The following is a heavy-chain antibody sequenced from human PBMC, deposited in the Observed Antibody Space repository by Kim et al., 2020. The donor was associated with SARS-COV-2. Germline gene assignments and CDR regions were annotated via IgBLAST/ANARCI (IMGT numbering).Heavy chain of an antibody. CDR3: AREHYYDSSGYSLDY. CDR2: ISSSGSTI. Sequence: GGSLILSCAASGFTFSSYEMNWVRQAPGKGLEWVSYISSSGSTIYYADSVKGRFTISRDNAKNSLYLQMNSLRAEDTAVYYCAREHYYDSSGYSLDYWGQGTLVTVSS. J-gene: IGHJ4*02. CDR1: GFTFSSYE. D-gene: IGHD3-22*01. V-gene: IGHV3-48*03.